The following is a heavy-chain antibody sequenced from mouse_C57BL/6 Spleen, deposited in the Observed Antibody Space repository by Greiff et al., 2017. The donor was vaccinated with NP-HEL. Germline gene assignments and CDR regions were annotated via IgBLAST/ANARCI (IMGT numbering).Heavy chain of an antibody. CDR2: IYPGDGDT. Sequence: QVQLQQSGPELVKPGASVKISCKASGYAFSSSWMHWVKQRPGKGLEWIGRIYPGDGDTNYNGKFKGKATLTADKSSSAAYMQLSTLTSEDSAVYFCARLPFEDYWGQGTTLTVSS. J-gene: IGHJ2*01. V-gene: IGHV1-82*01. CDR3: ARLPFEDY. CDR1: GYAFSSSW.